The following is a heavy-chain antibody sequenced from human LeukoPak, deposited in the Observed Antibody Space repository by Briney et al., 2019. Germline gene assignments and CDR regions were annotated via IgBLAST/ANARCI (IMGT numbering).Heavy chain of an antibody. CDR1: GYIFTDFY. CDR2: INPKSGGT. J-gene: IGHJ4*02. Sequence: GASVKVSCKASGYIFTDFYMHWFRQAPGQGFEWMGWINPKSGGTNYAQKFQGRVTMTRDTSIRTAYMELSRLSSDDTAIHYCARDPMDLYSEVRYDYWGQGTLVTVSS. D-gene: IGHD2-21*01. CDR3: ARDPMDLYSEVRYDY. V-gene: IGHV1-2*02.